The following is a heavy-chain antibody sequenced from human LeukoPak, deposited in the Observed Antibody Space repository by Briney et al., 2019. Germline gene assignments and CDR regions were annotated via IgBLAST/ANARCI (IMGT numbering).Heavy chain of an antibody. CDR2: IKEDGSLK. CDR3: ARAFS. J-gene: IGHJ5*02. Sequence: GGPLRLFCAASGFSLSTQWMSWVPRAPGKGPEWVADIKEDGSLKSYVDSVKGRFTISGDNAKNSLYLQMNSLRAEDTAVYYCARAFSWGQGTLVTVSS. CDR1: GFSLSTQW. D-gene: IGHD3-16*01. V-gene: IGHV3-7*01.